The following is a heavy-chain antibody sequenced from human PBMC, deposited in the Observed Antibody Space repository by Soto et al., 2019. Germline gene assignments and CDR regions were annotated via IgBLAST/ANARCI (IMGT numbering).Heavy chain of an antibody. J-gene: IGHJ4*02. Sequence: EVQLVESRGGLVQPGGSLRLSCAASGFAFGSYWMHWVRQAPGKGLVWVSRISQDGTIATQADSVKGRFTISRDNAKNTLYLQMNSLRADDTAVYYCLRDQRHWNEFADQWGQGTLVTVSS. D-gene: IGHD1-1*01. CDR2: ISQDGTIA. V-gene: IGHV3-74*01. CDR3: LRDQRHWNEFADQ. CDR1: GFAFGSYW.